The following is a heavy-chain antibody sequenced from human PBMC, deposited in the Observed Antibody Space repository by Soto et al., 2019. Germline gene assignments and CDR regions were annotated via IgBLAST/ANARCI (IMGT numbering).Heavy chain of an antibody. CDR1: GFTFSSYS. J-gene: IGHJ6*02. CDR2: ISSSSYI. CDR3: ARDPKSIAARRGYYYYGMDV. D-gene: IGHD6-6*01. V-gene: IGHV3-21*01. Sequence: GGSLRLSCTASGFTFSSYSMNWVRQAPGKGLEWVSSISSSSYIYYADSVKGRFTISRDNAKNSLYLQMNSLRAEDTAVYYCARDPKSIAARRGYYYYGMDVWGQGTTVTVSS.